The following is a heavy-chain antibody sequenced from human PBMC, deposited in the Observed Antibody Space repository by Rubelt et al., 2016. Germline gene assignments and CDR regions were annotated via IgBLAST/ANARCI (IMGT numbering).Heavy chain of an antibody. CDR3: ASMYSSSWYRGWFDP. CDR1: GYTFTSYG. V-gene: IGHV1-18*01. J-gene: IGHJ5*02. CDR2: ISAYNGNQ. Sequence: QVQLVQSGAEVKKPGALVKVSCKASGYTFTSYGISWVRQATGQGLEWMGWISAYNGNQNYAQKVQGRVTMTTDTSTRTAYMGLRSRRSDDTAVYYCASMYSSSWYRGWFDPWGQGTLVTVSS. D-gene: IGHD6-13*01.